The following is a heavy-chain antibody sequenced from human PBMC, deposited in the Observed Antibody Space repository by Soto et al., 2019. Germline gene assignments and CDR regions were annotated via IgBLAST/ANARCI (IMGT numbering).Heavy chain of an antibody. CDR2: ISHSGDT. V-gene: IGHV4-30-2*01. Sequence: LSFTSAVSGGFISSGGYSWRWVRQPPGNGLYWIGYISHSGDTSYNQSLKSRVTISVDRYMNKFSMNLISVTAADAAGSYCARSRGAMIVIVLWCQGALGT. CDR3: ARSRGAMIVIVL. J-gene: IGHJ4*02. D-gene: IGHD3-22*01. CDR1: GGFISSGGYS.